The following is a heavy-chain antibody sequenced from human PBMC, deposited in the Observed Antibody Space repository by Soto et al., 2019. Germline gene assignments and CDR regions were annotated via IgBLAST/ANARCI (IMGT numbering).Heavy chain of an antibody. V-gene: IGHV4-30-2*01. CDR2: IYHSGST. CDR3: ARVPGL. J-gene: IGHJ2*01. CDR1: GGSISSGGYS. Sequence: QLQLQESGSGLVKPSQTLSLTCAVSGGSISSGGYSWSWIRQPPGKGLEWIGYIYHSGSTSYNPSPXRXXTISVDRSKNQFSLKLSSVTAADTAVYYCARVPGLWGRGTLVTVSS.